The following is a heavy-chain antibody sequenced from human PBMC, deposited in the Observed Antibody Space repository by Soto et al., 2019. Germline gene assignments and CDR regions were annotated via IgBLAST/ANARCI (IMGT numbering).Heavy chain of an antibody. D-gene: IGHD4-17*01. J-gene: IGHJ4*02. V-gene: IGHV1-69*01. CDR1: GGTFSSYA. Sequence: QVQLVQSGAEVKKPGSSVKVSCKASGGTFSSYAISWVRQAPGQGLEWMGGIIPIFGTANYLQKFQGRVTITADESTSTAYMELSSRRSEDTAVYYCARDRNDGDYAYYFDYWGQGTLVTVSS. CDR3: ARDRNDGDYAYYFDY. CDR2: IIPIFGTA.